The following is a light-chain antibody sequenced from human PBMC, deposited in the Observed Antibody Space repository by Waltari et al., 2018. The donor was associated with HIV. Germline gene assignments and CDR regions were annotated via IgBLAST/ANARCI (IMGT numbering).Light chain of an antibody. V-gene: IGLV3-25*03. Sequence: SYELTQPPSLSVSPGQTAGIACSGDGLSKQVVYWYPQRTGQGPSLLICKDSQRPSGVPDRFSVSTSRKTDTLISTGVLPEDEAAYDCQSADKNIKSGLFGGGTKLTVL. J-gene: IGLJ2*01. CDR2: KDS. CDR1: GLSKQV. CDR3: QSADKNIKSGL.